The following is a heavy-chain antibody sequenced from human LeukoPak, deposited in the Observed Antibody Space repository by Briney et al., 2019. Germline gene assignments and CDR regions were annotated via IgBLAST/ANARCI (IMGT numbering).Heavy chain of an antibody. CDR3: ARCTIHGGWFDP. V-gene: IGHV3-23*01. Sequence: GGSLRLSCAASEFTFSTYAMSWVRQAPGKGLEWVSIISAGGGITFYADSVRGRFTISRDNSKNTLYLQMNSLRAEDTAIYYCARCTIHGGWFDPWGQGTLVTVSS. CDR2: ISAGGGIT. CDR1: EFTFSTYA. D-gene: IGHD2-8*01. J-gene: IGHJ5*02.